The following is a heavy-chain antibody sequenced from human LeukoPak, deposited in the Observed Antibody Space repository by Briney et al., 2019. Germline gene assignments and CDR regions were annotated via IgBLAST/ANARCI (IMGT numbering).Heavy chain of an antibody. CDR2: INLDGNGR. CDR1: GFFFSNYW. Sequence: GGSLRLSCAASGFFFSNYWMSWVRQAQGKGLEWVANINLDGNGRFYVDSVKGRFTISRDNNKKSVYLQMNSLRAEDTAVYYCARALYDYGDYGEAYWGRGTLVTVSS. V-gene: IGHV3-7*01. D-gene: IGHD4-17*01. CDR3: ARALYDYGDYGEAY. J-gene: IGHJ4*02.